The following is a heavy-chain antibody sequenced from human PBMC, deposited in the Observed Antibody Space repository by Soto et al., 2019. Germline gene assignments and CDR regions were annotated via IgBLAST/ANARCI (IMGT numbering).Heavy chain of an antibody. Sequence: GESLKISCKGSGYSFTSYWIGWVRQMPGKGLEWMGIIYPGDSDTRYSPSFQGQVTISADKSISTAYLQWSSLKASDTAMYYCARHGLRRIAAPGLYYGMDVWGQGTTVTVSS. V-gene: IGHV5-51*01. J-gene: IGHJ6*02. CDR3: ARHGLRRIAAPGLYYGMDV. CDR1: GYSFTSYW. CDR2: IYPGDSDT. D-gene: IGHD6-13*01.